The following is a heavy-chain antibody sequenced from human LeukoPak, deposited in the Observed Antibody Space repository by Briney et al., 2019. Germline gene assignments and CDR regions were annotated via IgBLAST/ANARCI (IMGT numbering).Heavy chain of an antibody. V-gene: IGHV3-13*01. D-gene: IGHD3-9*01. J-gene: IGHJ5*02. CDR3: ARDLGTDTGYTNRFDL. Sequence: GGSLRLSCTASGFTFSAFEMHWVRQSTGEGLEWVSAIGNNFKTYYLDSVRGRFTISRENAKNSVYLQMNSPRAGDTAVYYCARDLGTDTGYTNRFDLWGRGTLVTVSS. CDR2: IGNNFKT. CDR1: GFTFSAFE.